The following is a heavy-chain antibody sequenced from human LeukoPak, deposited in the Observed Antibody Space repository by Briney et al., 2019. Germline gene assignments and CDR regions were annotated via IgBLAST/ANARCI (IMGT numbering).Heavy chain of an antibody. Sequence: SETLSLTCSVSGGSISGYFWRWIRQPPGKGLEWIGDIDISGSTRYNPSLERRLTISLDTSKKQISLKLRSVAAADTAMYYCARQAHTPLWEFDYWGQGTLVTVSS. V-gene: IGHV4-4*09. J-gene: IGHJ4*02. CDR3: ARQAHTPLWEFDY. CDR1: GGSISGYF. CDR2: IDISGST. D-gene: IGHD1-26*01.